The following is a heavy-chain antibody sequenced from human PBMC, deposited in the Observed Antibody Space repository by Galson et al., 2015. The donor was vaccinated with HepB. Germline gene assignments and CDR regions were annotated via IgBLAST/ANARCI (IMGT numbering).Heavy chain of an antibody. CDR1: GYTFTCYY. Sequence: SVKVSCKASGYTFTCYYMHWVRQAPGQGLEWVGRINPNSGGTNYAQTFQGRVTMTRDTSISTAYMELSRLRSDDTVVYYCARGKRRIAVAGTSDAFDIWGQGTMVTVSS. V-gene: IGHV1-2*05. CDR2: INPNSGGT. J-gene: IGHJ3*02. D-gene: IGHD6-19*01. CDR3: ARGKRRIAVAGTSDAFDI.